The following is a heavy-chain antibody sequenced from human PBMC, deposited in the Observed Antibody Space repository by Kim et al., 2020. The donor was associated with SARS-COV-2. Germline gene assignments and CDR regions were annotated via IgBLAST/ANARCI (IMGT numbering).Heavy chain of an antibody. CDR3: ARIPPVVATKGYYGMDV. J-gene: IGHJ6*02. CDR2: IDWDDDK. D-gene: IGHD5-12*01. V-gene: IGHV2-70*01. Sequence: SGPTLVNPTQTLTLTCTFSGFSLSTSGMCVSWIRQPPGKALEWLALIDWDDDKYYSTSLKTRLTISKDTSKNQVVLTMTNMDPVDTATYYCARIPPVVATKGYYGMDVWGQGTTVTVSS. CDR1: GFSLSTSGMC.